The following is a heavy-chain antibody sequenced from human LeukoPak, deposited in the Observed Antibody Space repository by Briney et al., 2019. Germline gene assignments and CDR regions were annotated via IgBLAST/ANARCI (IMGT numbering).Heavy chain of an antibody. CDR2: IIPIFGTA. Sequence: SVNVSCKASGYTFTSYYMHWVRQAPGQGLEWMGGIIPIFGTANYAQKFQGRVTITADKSTSTAYMELSSLRSEDTAVYYCARTLEGYYYYMDVWGKGTTVTVSS. CDR3: ARTLEGYYYYMDV. J-gene: IGHJ6*03. V-gene: IGHV1-69*06. CDR1: GYTFTSYY. D-gene: IGHD1-1*01.